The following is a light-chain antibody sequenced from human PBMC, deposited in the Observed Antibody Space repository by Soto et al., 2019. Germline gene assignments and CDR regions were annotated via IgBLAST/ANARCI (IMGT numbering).Light chain of an antibody. CDR2: GAS. Sequence: DIQMTQSPSTLSGSVGDRVTITCRASQSISSWLAWYQQKPGKAPKFLIYGASSLESGVPSRFSGSGSGTEFTLTISSLQPDDFATYYCQQYASYPVTFGQGTRVEIK. CDR1: QSISSW. J-gene: IGKJ2*01. V-gene: IGKV1-5*01. CDR3: QQYASYPVT.